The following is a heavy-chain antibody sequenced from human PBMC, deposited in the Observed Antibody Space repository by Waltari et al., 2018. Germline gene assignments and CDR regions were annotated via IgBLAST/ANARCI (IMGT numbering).Heavy chain of an antibody. Sequence: GGSISSYYWSWIRQPPGKGLEWIGYIYYSGSTNYNPSLKSRVTISVDTSKNQFSLKLSSVTAADTAVYYCARYPGSGSYSEEDDAFDIWGQGTMVTVSS. CDR1: GGSISSYY. J-gene: IGHJ3*02. D-gene: IGHD1-26*01. CDR2: IYYSGST. CDR3: ARYPGSGSYSEEDDAFDI. V-gene: IGHV4-59*01.